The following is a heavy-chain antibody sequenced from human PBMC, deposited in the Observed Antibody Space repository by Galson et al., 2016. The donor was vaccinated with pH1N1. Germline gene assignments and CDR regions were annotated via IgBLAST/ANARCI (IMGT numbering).Heavy chain of an antibody. Sequence: ETLSLTCTVSGGSISSSSYYWGWIRQPPGKGLEWSGSIYYSGSTYYNPSLKSRVIISVDPSKNQFSLKLSSVTAADTAVYYCARVVTWELGYYFDYWGQGTLVTVSS. V-gene: IGHV4-39*07. CDR2: IYYSGST. CDR1: GGSISSSSYY. D-gene: IGHD1-26*01. CDR3: ARVVTWELGYYFDY. J-gene: IGHJ4*02.